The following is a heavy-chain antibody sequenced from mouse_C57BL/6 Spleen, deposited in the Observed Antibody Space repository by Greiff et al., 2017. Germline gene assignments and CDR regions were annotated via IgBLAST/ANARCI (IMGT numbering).Heavy chain of an antibody. D-gene: IGHD3-2*02. CDR2: IDPPDSYT. Sequence: VKLMESGAELVRPGASVKLSCKASGYTFNSYWMHWVKQRPGQGLEWIGVIDPPDSYTNYNHKFKGKATLTVDTSSSTAYMQRSSLTSEYSAVYYCAGGSGYVDYWGQGTTLTVSS. J-gene: IGHJ2*01. CDR1: GYTFNSYW. V-gene: IGHV1-59*01. CDR3: AGGSGYVDY.